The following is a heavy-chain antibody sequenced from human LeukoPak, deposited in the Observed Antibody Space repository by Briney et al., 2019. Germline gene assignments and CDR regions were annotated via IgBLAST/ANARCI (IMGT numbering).Heavy chain of an antibody. J-gene: IGHJ4*02. CDR2: SRNKANSYST. Sequence: GGSLRLSCEASGFTFSDYYMDWLRQAPGKRLEWVGRSRNKANSYSTEYAASVKGRFTISRDDLKNSLYLQMSGLKTEDTAVYYCARSTEGAARWYFDYWGQGTLVTVSS. V-gene: IGHV3-72*01. D-gene: IGHD4-23*01. CDR3: ARSTEGAARWYFDY. CDR1: GFTFSDYY.